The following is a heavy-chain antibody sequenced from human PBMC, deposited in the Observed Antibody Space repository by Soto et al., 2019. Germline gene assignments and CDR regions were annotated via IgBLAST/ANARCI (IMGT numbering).Heavy chain of an antibody. J-gene: IGHJ4*02. CDR2: ISYDGSNK. V-gene: IGHV3-30*18. Sequence: PGGSLRLSCAASGFTLSSYGMHWVRQAPGKGLEWVAVISYDGSNKYYADSVKGRFTISRDNSKNTLYLQMNSLRAEDTAVYYCAKDNKVRGLYWGQGTLVTVSS. CDR3: AKDNKVRGLY. D-gene: IGHD3-10*01. CDR1: GFTLSSYG.